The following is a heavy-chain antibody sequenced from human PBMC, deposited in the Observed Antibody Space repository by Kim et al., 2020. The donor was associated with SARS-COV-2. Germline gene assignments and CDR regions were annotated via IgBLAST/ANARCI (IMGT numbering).Heavy chain of an antibody. CDR2: FDPEDGET. CDR3: ATDRPVAGMRLLEGP. CDR1: GYTLTELS. Sequence: ASVKVSCKVSGYTLTELSMHWVRQAPGKGLEWMGGFDPEDGETIYAQKFQGRVTMTEDTSTDTAYMELSSLRSEDTAVYYCATDRPVAGMRLLEGPWGQGTLVTVSS. V-gene: IGHV1-24*01. D-gene: IGHD6-19*01. J-gene: IGHJ5*02.